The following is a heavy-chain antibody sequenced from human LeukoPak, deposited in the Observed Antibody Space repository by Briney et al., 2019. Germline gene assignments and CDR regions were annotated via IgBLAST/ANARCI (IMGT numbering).Heavy chain of an antibody. Sequence: GSLRLSCAASGFTFSSYSMNWVRQAPGKGLEWVSSISSSSSYIYYADSVKGRFTISRDNAKNSLYLQMNSLRAEDTAVYYCATYYYDSSGSYGVIEYFQHWGQGTLVTVSS. D-gene: IGHD3-22*01. CDR1: GFTFSSYS. CDR3: ATYYYDSSGSYGVIEYFQH. CDR2: ISSSSSYI. V-gene: IGHV3-21*01. J-gene: IGHJ1*01.